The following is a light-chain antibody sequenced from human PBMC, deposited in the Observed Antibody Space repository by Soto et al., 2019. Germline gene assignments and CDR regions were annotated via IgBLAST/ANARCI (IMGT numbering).Light chain of an antibody. Sequence: EIVLTQSPGTLSLSPGERATLSCRASQSVSSSYLAWYQQKPGQAPRLLIYGASSRATGIPDRFSGSGSGTDFTLTINRLEPEDLEVYYCQQYGSSSYTFGQGTKLEIK. CDR1: QSVSSSY. J-gene: IGKJ2*01. CDR2: GAS. CDR3: QQYGSSSYT. V-gene: IGKV3-20*01.